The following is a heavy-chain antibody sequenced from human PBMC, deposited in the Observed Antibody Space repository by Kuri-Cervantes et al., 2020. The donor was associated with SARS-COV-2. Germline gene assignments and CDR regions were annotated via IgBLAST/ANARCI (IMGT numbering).Heavy chain of an antibody. CDR1: GFTVSSNY. J-gene: IGHJ4*02. D-gene: IGHD6-13*01. V-gene: IGHV3-53*01. CDR2: IYSGGST. Sequence: GESLKISCAASGFTVSSNYMSWVRQAPGKGLEWVSVIYSGGSTYYADSVKGRFTISRDNSKNTLYLQMNSLRAEDTAVYYCASPRYSSSWYYLDYWGQGTLVTVSS. CDR3: ASPRYSSSWYYLDY.